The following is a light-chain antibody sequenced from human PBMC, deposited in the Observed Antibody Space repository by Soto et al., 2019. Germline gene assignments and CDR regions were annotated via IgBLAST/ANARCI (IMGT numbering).Light chain of an antibody. CDR3: SSYTSGSTWV. V-gene: IGLV2-14*01. CDR1: SSDVGGYNY. Sequence: QSALTRPASVSGSPGQSITISCTGTSSDVGGYNYVSWYQQHPGKAPKLMIYEVSNRPSEVSNRFSGSKSSNTASLTISGLQAEDEADYYCSSYTSGSTWVFGGGTKLTVL. J-gene: IGLJ3*02. CDR2: EVS.